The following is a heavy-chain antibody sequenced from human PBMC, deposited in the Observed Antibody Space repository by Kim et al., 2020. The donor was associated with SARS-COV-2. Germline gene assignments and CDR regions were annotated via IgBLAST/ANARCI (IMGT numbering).Heavy chain of an antibody. V-gene: IGHV4-39*01. D-gene: IGHD3-3*01. CDR1: GGSISSSSYY. Sequence: SETLSLTCTVSGGSISSSSYYWGWIRQPPGKGLEWMGRIEYSGSTYYNPPLESRVTISVDTSKIQFSLKLRPVTAADTAVYYCARLGIFLDPWGQGALVTVSS. CDR3: ARLGIFLDP. J-gene: IGHJ5*02. CDR2: IEYSGST.